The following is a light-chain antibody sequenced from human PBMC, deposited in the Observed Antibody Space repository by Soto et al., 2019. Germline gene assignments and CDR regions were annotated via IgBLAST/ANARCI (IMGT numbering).Light chain of an antibody. J-gene: IGLJ1*01. Sequence: QPVLTQSPSASASLGASVKLTCTLCSGHSNYAIAWHQQQPEKGPRYLMKLNSDGSHRKGDGIPDRFSGSSSGAERYLTISSLQSEAEADYYCQTWGTGIRVFGTGTKLTVL. CDR2: LNSDGSH. CDR3: QTWGTGIRV. V-gene: IGLV4-69*01. CDR1: SGHSNYA.